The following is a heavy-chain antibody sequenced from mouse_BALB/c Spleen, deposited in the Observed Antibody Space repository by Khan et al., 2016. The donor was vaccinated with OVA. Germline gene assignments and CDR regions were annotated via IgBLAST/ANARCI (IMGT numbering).Heavy chain of an antibody. Sequence: EVQLQESGPGLVKPSQSLSLTCTVTGYSITSEYAWNWIRQFPGNKLEWMGYINYSGNTRFNPSLKSRTSITRDTSKNQFFLQLISVTSEDTATYYCARKDYYDYDPFPYWGQRTLVTVSA. V-gene: IGHV3-2*02. J-gene: IGHJ3*01. CDR3: ARKDYYDYDPFPY. CDR1: GYSITSEYA. D-gene: IGHD2-4*01. CDR2: INYSGNT.